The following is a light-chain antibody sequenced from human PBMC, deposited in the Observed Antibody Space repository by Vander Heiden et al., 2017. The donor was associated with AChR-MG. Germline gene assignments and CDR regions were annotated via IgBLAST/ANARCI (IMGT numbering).Light chain of an antibody. CDR3: LSADSSGPPLG. CDR2: KDS. V-gene: IGLV3-16*01. J-gene: IGLJ2*01. Sequence: SYELTQPPSVSVSLGQMARITCSGEALPKKYAYWYQQKPGQFPVLVIYKDSERPSGIPERFSGSSSGTIVTLTISGVQAEDEADYYCLSADSSGPPLGFGGGTKLTVL. CDR1: ALPKKY.